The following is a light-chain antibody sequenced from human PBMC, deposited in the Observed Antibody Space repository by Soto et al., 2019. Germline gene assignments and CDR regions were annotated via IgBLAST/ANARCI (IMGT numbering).Light chain of an antibody. J-gene: IGKJ1*01. Sequence: EIVLTQSPGTLSLSPGERATLSCRASQTVSSTSLAWYQQRPGQAPRLLIFDASTRVTGIPDRFSGSGSGTDFSLTISRLEPEDVAVYFCHLYAISPKPFGQGTKVDIK. CDR3: HLYAISPKP. V-gene: IGKV3-20*01. CDR2: DAS. CDR1: QTVSSTS.